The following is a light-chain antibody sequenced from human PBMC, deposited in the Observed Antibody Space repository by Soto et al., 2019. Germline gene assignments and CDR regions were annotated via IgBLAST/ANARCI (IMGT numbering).Light chain of an antibody. CDR3: CSYTSSTTYV. CDR1: SSDVGGYNY. V-gene: IGLV2-14*01. J-gene: IGLJ1*01. CDR2: EVS. Sequence: QSVLTQPASVSGSPGQSITISCTGTSSDVGGYNYVSWYQQHPGKAPKLMIYEVSNRPSGVSNRFSGSKSGNTASVTISGLQAEDEADYYCCSYTSSTTYVFGTGTKLTVL.